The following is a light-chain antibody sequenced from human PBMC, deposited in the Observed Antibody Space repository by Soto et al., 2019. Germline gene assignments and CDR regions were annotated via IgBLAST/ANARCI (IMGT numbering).Light chain of an antibody. CDR1: QDIRSNY. CDR3: QQYDSSPWT. Sequence: ETVLTQSPGTLSLSPGERATLSCRASQDIRSNYLAWYRQTPGQAPRLLIYGASKRASGIAGRFSGSGSGTDFTIIISRLEPEDFALYYCQQYDSSPWTFGQGTKVEIK. V-gene: IGKV3-20*01. J-gene: IGKJ1*01. CDR2: GAS.